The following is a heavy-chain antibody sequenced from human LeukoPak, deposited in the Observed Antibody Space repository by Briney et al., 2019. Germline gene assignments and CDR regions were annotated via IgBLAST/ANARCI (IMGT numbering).Heavy chain of an antibody. CDR1: GFTVSSNY. J-gene: IGHJ5*02. CDR2: IYTGGAT. V-gene: IGHV3-53*01. D-gene: IGHD3-10*01. CDR3: ARLEVRGVIGP. Sequence: PGGSLRLSCVASGFTVSSNYMNWVRQATGKGLEWVAVIYTGGATYYADSVKGRFTVSRDNSKNLLYLEMNSLRAEDTAVYYCARLEVRGVIGPWGQGTLVTVSS.